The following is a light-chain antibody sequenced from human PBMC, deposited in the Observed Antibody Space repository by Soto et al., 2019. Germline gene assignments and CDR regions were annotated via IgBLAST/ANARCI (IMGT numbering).Light chain of an antibody. V-gene: IGKV1-5*03. CDR1: QNFSNW. J-gene: IGKJ4*01. Sequence: DIPMTQSPSTLSASVGDRVTITCRASQNFSNWLAWYQQKPGKDPKLLIYKASNLEGGVLSRFSGSGSGTEFTITISSLQPDDFATYHCQRYDTCPLTFGGGTTVEIK. CDR2: KAS. CDR3: QRYDTCPLT.